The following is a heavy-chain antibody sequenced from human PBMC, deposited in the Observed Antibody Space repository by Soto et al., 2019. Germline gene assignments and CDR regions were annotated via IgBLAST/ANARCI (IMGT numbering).Heavy chain of an antibody. CDR1: GFSLTTRQVG. CDR2: IYWDNDK. V-gene: IGHV2-5*02. Sequence: QITLKESGPTLVEPTQTLTLTCTFSGFSLTTRQVGVGWIRQPPGQALEWLAVIYWDNDKRYSPSLERRLTITKDTSKIQVVLTMTNMDPMDTATYYCAHLMITYGGVIADDAFDVWGQGTMVTVSS. D-gene: IGHD3-16*02. J-gene: IGHJ3*01. CDR3: AHLMITYGGVIADDAFDV.